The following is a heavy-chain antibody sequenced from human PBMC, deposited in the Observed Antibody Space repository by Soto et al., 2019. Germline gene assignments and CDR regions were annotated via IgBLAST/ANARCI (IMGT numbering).Heavy chain of an antibody. CDR3: ARGGLVGPFDY. V-gene: IGHV4-61*01. J-gene: IGHJ4*02. CDR2: IYYSGST. CDR1: GGSVSSGSYY. D-gene: IGHD6-19*01. Sequence: SETLSLTCTVSGGSVSSGSYYWSWIRQPPGKGLEWIGYIYYSGSTNYNPSLKSRVTISVDTSKNQFSLKLSSVTAADTAVYYCARGGLVGPFDYWGQGTLVTVSS.